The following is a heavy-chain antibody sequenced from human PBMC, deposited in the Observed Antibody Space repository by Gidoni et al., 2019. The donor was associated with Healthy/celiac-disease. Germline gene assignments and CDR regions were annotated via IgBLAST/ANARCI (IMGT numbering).Heavy chain of an antibody. Sequence: EVQLVESGGGLVQPGGSLRISCAASGFTFSSYAMSWVRQAPGKGLEWVSAISGSGGSTYYADSVKGRFTISRDNSKNTLYLQMNSLRAEDTAVYYCAKDRTRWDIVVVVAASHGMDVWGQGTTVTVSS. CDR1: GFTFSSYA. CDR2: ISGSGGST. V-gene: IGHV3-23*04. CDR3: AKDRTRWDIVVVVAASHGMDV. D-gene: IGHD2-15*01. J-gene: IGHJ6*02.